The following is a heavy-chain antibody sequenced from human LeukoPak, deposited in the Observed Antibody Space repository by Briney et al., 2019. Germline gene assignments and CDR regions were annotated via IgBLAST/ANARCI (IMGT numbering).Heavy chain of an antibody. CDR1: GVSFSGYY. V-gene: IGHV4-34*01. CDR3: ARGHWGLWFGEYYFDY. D-gene: IGHD3-10*01. J-gene: IGHJ4*02. Sequence: PAETLSLSCAAYGVSFSGYYWSWIRQPPGKGLEWIGEINHSGSTNYNPSLKSRVTISVDTSKNQLSLKLSSVTAADTGVYYCARGHWGLWFGEYYFDYWGRGTLVTVSS. CDR2: INHSGST.